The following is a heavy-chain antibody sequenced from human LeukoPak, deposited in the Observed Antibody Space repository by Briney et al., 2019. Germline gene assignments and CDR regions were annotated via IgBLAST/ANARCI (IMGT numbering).Heavy chain of an antibody. J-gene: IGHJ3*02. Sequence: GGSLRLSCAASGFTFSSYWMNWVRQAPGKGLEWVANIKKDGSERYYEASVKGRFTISRDNTRKSLYLQMNTLRAEDTAVYYCARDLAGPPQEAFDIWGQGTMVTVSS. V-gene: IGHV3-7*01. CDR2: IKKDGSER. CDR1: GFTFSSYW. CDR3: ARDLAGPPQEAFDI.